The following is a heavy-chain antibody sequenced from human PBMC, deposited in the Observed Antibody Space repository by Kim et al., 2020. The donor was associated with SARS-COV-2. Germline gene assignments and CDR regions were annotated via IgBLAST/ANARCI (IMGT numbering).Heavy chain of an antibody. CDR3: ARDLQFWSGPAEGGMDV. J-gene: IGHJ6*02. D-gene: IGHD3-3*01. Sequence: GGSLRLSCAASGFTVSSNYMSWVRQAPGKGLEWVSVIYSGGSTYYADSVKGRFTISRDNSKNTLYLQMNSLRAEDTAVYYCARDLQFWSGPAEGGMDVWGQGTTVTVSS. CDR2: IYSGGST. V-gene: IGHV3-66*02. CDR1: GFTVSSNY.